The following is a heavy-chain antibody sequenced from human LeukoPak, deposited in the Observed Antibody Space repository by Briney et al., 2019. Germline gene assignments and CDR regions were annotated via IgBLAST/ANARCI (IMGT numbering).Heavy chain of an antibody. V-gene: IGHV1-2*02. D-gene: IGHD3-10*01. CDR3: ARSLWFGELCWFNP. CDR1: VYTFTGYY. Sequence: ASVKVSCKASVYTFTGYYMHLVRHAPGQGLEWMGWINPNSGGTNYAQKFQGRVTMTRDTSISTAYMELSRLRSDDTAVYYCARSLWFGELCWFNPWGQGTLVTVSS. J-gene: IGHJ5*02. CDR2: INPNSGGT.